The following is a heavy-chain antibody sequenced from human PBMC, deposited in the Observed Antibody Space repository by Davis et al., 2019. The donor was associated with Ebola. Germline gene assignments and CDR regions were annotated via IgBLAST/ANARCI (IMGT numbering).Heavy chain of an antibody. V-gene: IGHV5-51*01. Sequence: GESLKISCKGSGYGFTNYWIDWVRQMPGKGLEWMGFIFPDDSDATYSPSFQGQVTFSVDKSIRTAYLHWNSLKASDTATYYCARQGTTSWDSWGQGTLVTVSS. CDR1: GYGFTNYW. CDR2: IFPDDSDA. CDR3: ARQGTTSWDS. J-gene: IGHJ4*02. D-gene: IGHD2-2*01.